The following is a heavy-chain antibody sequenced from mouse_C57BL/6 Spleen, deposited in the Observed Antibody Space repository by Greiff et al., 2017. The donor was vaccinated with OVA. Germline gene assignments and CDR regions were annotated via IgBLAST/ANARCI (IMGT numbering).Heavy chain of an antibody. V-gene: IGHV1-39*01. D-gene: IGHD1-1*01. CDR3: AREGNYYGRRNWYFDV. Sequence: VQLQQSGPELVKPGASVKISCKASGYSFTDYNMNWVKQSHGKSLEWIGVINPNYGTTSYNQKFKGKATLTVDKSSSTAYMQLNSLTSEDSAVYYGAREGNYYGRRNWYFDVWGTGTTVTVSS. CDR2: INPNYGTT. CDR1: GYSFTDYN. J-gene: IGHJ1*03.